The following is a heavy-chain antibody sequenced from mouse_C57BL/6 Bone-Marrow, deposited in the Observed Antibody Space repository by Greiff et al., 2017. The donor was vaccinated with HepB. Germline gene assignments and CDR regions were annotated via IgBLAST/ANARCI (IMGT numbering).Heavy chain of an antibody. J-gene: IGHJ4*01. CDR3: TRSGI. V-gene: IGHV1-15*01. CDR2: IDPETGGT. Sequence: QVHVKQSGAELVRPGASVTLSCKASGYTFTDYEMHWVKQTPVHGLEWIGAIDPETGGTAYNQKFKGKAILTADKSSSTAYMELRSLTSEDSAVYYCTRSGIWGQGTSVTVSS. CDR1: GYTFTDYE.